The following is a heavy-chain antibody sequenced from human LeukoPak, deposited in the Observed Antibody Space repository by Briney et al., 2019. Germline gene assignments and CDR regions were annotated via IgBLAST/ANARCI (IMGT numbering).Heavy chain of an antibody. CDR3: ASTYGSVNYYRPGDY. CDR2: INPSTAGT. CDR1: GYSFRAYH. J-gene: IGHJ4*02. D-gene: IGHD3-10*01. V-gene: IGHV1-2*02. Sequence: EASVKVSCKTSGYSFRAYHLHWVRQAPGQGLEWMGWINPSTAGTNYAQKFQGRVTMTRDTSISTAYMDLSRLTSDDTAVYYCASTYGSVNYYRPGDYWGQGTLVTVSS.